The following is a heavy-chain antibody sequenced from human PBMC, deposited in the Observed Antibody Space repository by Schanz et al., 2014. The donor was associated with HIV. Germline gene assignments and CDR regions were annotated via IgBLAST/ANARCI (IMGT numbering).Heavy chain of an antibody. CDR2: VRHIGGT. J-gene: IGHJ4*01. D-gene: IGHD4-17*01. V-gene: IGHV4-34*02. CDR3: ARGDFGGNSVDY. CDR1: GGSFRGYY. Sequence: QVQLQQWGAGLLKPSETLSLTCAVYGGSFRGYYWTWIRQFPGLGLEWIGGVRHIGGTNYNPSLKSRVTMSMDMSKNHFSLNLPSVPAADTAVYFCARGDFGGNSVDYWGHGNMVTVSS.